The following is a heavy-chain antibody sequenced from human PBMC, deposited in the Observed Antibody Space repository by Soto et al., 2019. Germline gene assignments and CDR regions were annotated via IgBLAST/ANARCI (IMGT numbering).Heavy chain of an antibody. D-gene: IGHD6-19*01. V-gene: IGHV5-51*01. CDR2: IYPGDSDT. J-gene: IGHJ3*02. Sequence: SLKISCKGSGYSFTSYWIGWVRQMPGKGLEWMGIIYPGDSDTRYSPSFQGQATISADKSISTAYLQWSSLKASDTAMYYCARVPKAGYSSGWYDDAFDIWGQGTMVTVSS. CDR3: ARVPKAGYSSGWYDDAFDI. CDR1: GYSFTSYW.